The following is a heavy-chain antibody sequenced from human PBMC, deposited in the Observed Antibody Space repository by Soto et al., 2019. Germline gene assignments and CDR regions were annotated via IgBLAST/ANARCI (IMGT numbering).Heavy chain of an antibody. D-gene: IGHD3-16*01. Sequence: QVQLVESGGGVVQPGRSLRLSCAASGFTFSNYAMHWVRRAPGKGLEWMAVMSYDGSNKYYADSVKGRFTISRDNSKNTLYLQMNSLRPEDTALYYCARAGGAYWGQGTLVIVSS. CDR1: GFTFSNYA. V-gene: IGHV3-30-3*01. CDR2: MSYDGSNK. J-gene: IGHJ4*02. CDR3: ARAGGAY.